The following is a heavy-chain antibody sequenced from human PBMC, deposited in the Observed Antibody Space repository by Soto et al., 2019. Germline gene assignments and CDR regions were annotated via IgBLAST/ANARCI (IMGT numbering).Heavy chain of an antibody. CDR3: ARDFPLSATGPHFDN. Sequence: GGSLRLSCAASGFTFSSHWMHWVRQGPGRELVWVSRINADGSTTTYADSVKGRFTISRDNAKNTLFLQMNSLRAEDTAIYYCARDFPLSATGPHFDNWGQGTPVTVSS. CDR1: GFTFSSHW. J-gene: IGHJ4*02. D-gene: IGHD3-3*01. V-gene: IGHV3-74*01. CDR2: INADGSTT.